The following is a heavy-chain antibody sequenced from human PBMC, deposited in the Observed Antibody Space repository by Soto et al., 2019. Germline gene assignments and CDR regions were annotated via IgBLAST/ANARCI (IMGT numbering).Heavy chain of an antibody. J-gene: IGHJ4*02. CDR2: IIPIFGTA. CDR3: ARAKYSSSWYAPFDY. D-gene: IGHD6-13*01. V-gene: IGHV1-69*01. Sequence: QVQLVQSGAEVKKPGSSVKVSCKASGGTFNSYIITWVRQAPGQGLEWMGGIIPIFGTANYAQRFQGRVTITADESTSTAYMELSSLRSEDTAVYYCARAKYSSSWYAPFDYWGQGTLVTVSS. CDR1: GGTFNSYI.